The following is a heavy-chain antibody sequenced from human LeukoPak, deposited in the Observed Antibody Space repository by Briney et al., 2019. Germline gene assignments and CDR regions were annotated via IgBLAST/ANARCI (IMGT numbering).Heavy chain of an antibody. J-gene: IGHJ4*02. CDR1: GFTVSSNY. CDR2: IYSGGST. Sequence: PGGSLGLSCAASGFTVSSNYMSWVRQAPGKGLEWVSVIYSGGSTYYADSVKGRFTISRDNSKNTLYLQMNSLRAEDTAVYYCARDLNYYFDYWGQGTLVTVSS. D-gene: IGHD1-1*01. CDR3: ARDLNYYFDY. V-gene: IGHV3-53*01.